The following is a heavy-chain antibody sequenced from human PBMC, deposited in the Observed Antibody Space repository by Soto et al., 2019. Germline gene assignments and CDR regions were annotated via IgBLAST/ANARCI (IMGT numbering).Heavy chain of an antibody. J-gene: IGHJ6*02. CDR3: SKDGASGSYPPSYYFGMDV. CDR1: GFTFSSYA. V-gene: IGHV3-23*01. Sequence: EVQLLESGGGLVQPGGSLRLSCAASGFTFSSYAMSWVRQAPGKGLEWVSTISGSGGNAYYADSVKGRFSISRDNSKNTLRQQMNSLRADDTAVYYCSKDGASGSYPPSYYFGMDVWGQGTTVTVSS. CDR2: ISGSGGNA. D-gene: IGHD1-26*01.